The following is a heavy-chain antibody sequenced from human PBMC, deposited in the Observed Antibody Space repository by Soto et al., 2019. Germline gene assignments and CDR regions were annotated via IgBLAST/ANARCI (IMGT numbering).Heavy chain of an antibody. CDR3: ARSRYYYFMDV. V-gene: IGHV3-9*01. CDR2: ISWNSGRI. J-gene: IGHJ6*03. CDR1: GFTFDEYA. Sequence: EVQLVESGGGLVQPGRSLRLSCAASGFTFDEYAMHWVRQAPGKGLEWVSGISWNSGRIGYADSVKGRFTISRDNAKNSMSLQINSLRVEDTALYYCARSRYYYFMDVWGKGTTVIVSS.